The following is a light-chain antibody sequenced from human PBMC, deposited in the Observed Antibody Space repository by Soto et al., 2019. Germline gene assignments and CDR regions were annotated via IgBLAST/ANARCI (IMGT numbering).Light chain of an antibody. CDR2: GAS. CDR3: KQYGSSPPT. J-gene: IGKJ2*01. V-gene: IGKV3-20*01. Sequence: EIMLTQSPATLSLSPWERATLSCRASQSVSSYLAWYQQKPGQAPRLLMYGASSRATGIPDRISGSGSGTDFTLTISSLEPEDFAVYSCKQYGSSPPTFGQGTKLEIK. CDR1: QSVSSY.